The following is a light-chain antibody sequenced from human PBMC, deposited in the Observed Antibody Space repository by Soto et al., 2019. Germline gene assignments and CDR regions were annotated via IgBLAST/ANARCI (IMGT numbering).Light chain of an antibody. CDR3: HQYGTAPLT. CDR2: DAS. V-gene: IGKV3-11*01. CDR1: QSVSSY. J-gene: IGKJ3*01. Sequence: EIVLTQSPATLSLSPGERATLSCRASQSVSSYIAWYQQKPGQAPRLLIYDASNRATDIPARFSGSGSGTDFTLTISSLEPEDFSVYYCHQYGTAPLTFGPGTKVDIK.